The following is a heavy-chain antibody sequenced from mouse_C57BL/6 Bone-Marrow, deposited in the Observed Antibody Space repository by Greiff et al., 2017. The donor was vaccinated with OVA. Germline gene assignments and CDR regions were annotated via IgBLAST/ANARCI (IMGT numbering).Heavy chain of an antibody. J-gene: IGHJ4*01. D-gene: IGHD3-2*02. CDR1: GYTFTSYG. CDR3: ARQLRPTGYYAMDY. CDR2: IYPRSGNT. Sequence: QVQLKESGAELARPGASVKLSCKASGYTFTSYGISWVKQRTGQGLEWIGEIYPRSGNTYYNEKFKGKATLTADQSSSTAYMELRSLTSEDSAVYFCARQLRPTGYYAMDYWGQGTSVTVSS. V-gene: IGHV1-81*01.